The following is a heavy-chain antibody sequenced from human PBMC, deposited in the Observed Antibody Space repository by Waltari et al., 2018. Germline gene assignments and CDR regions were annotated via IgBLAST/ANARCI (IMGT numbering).Heavy chain of an antibody. V-gene: IGHV4-31*03. J-gene: IGHJ5*02. CDR2: IYYSGST. D-gene: IGHD1-26*01. CDR1: GGSISSGGYY. Sequence: QVQLQESGPGLVKPSQTLSLTCTVSGGSISSGGYYWSWIRQHPGKGLEWIGYIYYSGSTDYNPSLKSRVTVSVDTSKNQFSLKLSAVTAADTAVYYCARDSDVSGSGWFDPWGQGTLVTVSS. CDR3: ARDSDVSGSGWFDP.